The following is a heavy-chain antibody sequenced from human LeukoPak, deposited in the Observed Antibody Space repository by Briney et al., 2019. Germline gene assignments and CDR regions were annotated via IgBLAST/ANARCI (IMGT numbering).Heavy chain of an antibody. Sequence: GGSLRLSCAASGFTFSSYAMSWVRQAPGKGLEWVSAISGSGGSTYYADSVKGRFTISRDNSKNTLYLQMNSLRADDTAVYYCARFAAGGSYYYYMDVWGKGTSVTVSS. J-gene: IGHJ6*03. CDR2: ISGSGGST. CDR3: ARFAAGGSYYYYMDV. V-gene: IGHV3-23*01. CDR1: GFTFSSYA. D-gene: IGHD3-10*01.